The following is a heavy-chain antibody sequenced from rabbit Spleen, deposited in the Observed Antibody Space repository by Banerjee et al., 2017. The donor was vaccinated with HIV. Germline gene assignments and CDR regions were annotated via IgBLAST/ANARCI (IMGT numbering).Heavy chain of an antibody. D-gene: IGHD1-1*01. V-gene: IGHV1S45*01. CDR2: VYGGSSGST. CDR1: GFSFSSGYW. J-gene: IGHJ6*01. Sequence: EESGGDLVKPEGSLTLTCKASGFSFSSGYWICWVRQAPGKGLEWSACVYGGSSGSTYSATWAKGRFTISKTSSTTVTLQMTSLTAADTATYFCARDTSTSFSTYGMDLWGPGTLVTVS. CDR3: ARDTSTSFSTYGMDL.